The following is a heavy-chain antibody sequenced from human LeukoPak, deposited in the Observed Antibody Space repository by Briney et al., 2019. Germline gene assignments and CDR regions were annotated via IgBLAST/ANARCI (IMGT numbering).Heavy chain of an antibody. CDR1: GFTFSSYA. D-gene: IGHD6-13*01. J-gene: IGHJ4*02. V-gene: IGHV3-23*01. CDR2: ISGSGGST. CDR3: ARGSSSWYEFGY. Sequence: GGSLRLSCAASGFTFSSYAMSWVRQAPGTGLEWVSAISGSGGSTYYADSVKGRFTISRGNSKNTLYLQMNSLRAEDTAVYYCARGSSSWYEFGYWGQGTLVTVSS.